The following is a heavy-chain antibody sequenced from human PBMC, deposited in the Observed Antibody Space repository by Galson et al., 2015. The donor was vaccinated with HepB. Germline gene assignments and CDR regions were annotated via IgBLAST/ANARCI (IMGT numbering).Heavy chain of an antibody. V-gene: IGHV3-43*01. Sequence: SLRLSCAASGFTFDDYTMHWVRQTPGKGLEWVSVISWDGGSTYYADSVKGRFTISRDNSKNSLSLQMNSLRTEDTALYYCAKEIYSSSWTRGFDYWGQGTLVTVSS. CDR3: AKEIYSSSWTRGFDY. CDR2: ISWDGGST. D-gene: IGHD6-13*01. J-gene: IGHJ4*02. CDR1: GFTFDDYT.